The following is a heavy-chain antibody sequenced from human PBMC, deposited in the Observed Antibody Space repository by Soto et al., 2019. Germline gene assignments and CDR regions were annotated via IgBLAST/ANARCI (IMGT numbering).Heavy chain of an antibody. CDR3: TTDRPAADYYYYFYMAV. CDR1: GCTFSNAW. D-gene: IGHD6-13*01. V-gene: IGHV3-15*01. CDR2: IKSKTDGGTT. Sequence: PGGSLRLSCAASGCTFSNAWMSWVRQAPGKGLDWVGRIKSKTDGGTTDYAAPVKGRFTISRDDSKNTLYLQMNSLKTEDTAVYYCTTDRPAADYYYYFYMAVWGKGTTVTVSS. J-gene: IGHJ6*03.